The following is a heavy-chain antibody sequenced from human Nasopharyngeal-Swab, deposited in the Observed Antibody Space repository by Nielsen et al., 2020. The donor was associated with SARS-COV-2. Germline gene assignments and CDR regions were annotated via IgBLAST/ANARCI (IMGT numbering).Heavy chain of an antibody. CDR1: GYTFTSYG. D-gene: IGHD1-7*01. CDR3: ARCTPELELIWFDP. V-gene: IGHV1-18*01. CDR2: ISAYNGNT. Sequence: ASVKVSCKASGYTFTSYGISWVRQAPGQGLEWMGWISAYNGNTNYAQKLQGRVTMTTDAPTSTAYMELRSLRSDDTAVYYCARCTPELELIWFDPWGQGTLVTVSS. J-gene: IGHJ5*02.